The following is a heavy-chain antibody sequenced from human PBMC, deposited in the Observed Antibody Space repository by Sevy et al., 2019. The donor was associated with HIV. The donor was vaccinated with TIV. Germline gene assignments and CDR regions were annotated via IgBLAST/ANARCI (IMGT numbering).Heavy chain of an antibody. Sequence: SETLSLTCAVSGGSISSSNWWSWVRQPPGKGLEWIGEIYRSGSTNYNPSLKCRVTISVDKSKNQFSLKLSSVTAADTAVYYCVRAVGAVAGTFDYWGQGTLVTVSS. J-gene: IGHJ4*02. CDR3: VRAVGAVAGTFDY. V-gene: IGHV4-4*02. CDR1: GGSISSSNW. D-gene: IGHD6-19*01. CDR2: IYRSGST.